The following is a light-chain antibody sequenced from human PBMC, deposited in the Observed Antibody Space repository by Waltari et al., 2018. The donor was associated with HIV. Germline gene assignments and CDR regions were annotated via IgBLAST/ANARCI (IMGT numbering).Light chain of an antibody. CDR3: QQYYTIDST. CDR2: WAS. CDR1: RTLYFNSNNQNY. J-gene: IGKJ4*01. Sequence: IVMTQSPDSLPVSLGERATINCRSSRTLYFNSNNQNYLAWYQQKPGQSPKVLIYWASTRASGVPGRFSGSGSGTDFNLTISSLQADDVAVYYCQQYYTIDSTFGGETKVEIK. V-gene: IGKV4-1*01.